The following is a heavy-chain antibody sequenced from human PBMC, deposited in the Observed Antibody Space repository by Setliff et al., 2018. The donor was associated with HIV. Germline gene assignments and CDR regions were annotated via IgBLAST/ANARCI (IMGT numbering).Heavy chain of an antibody. Sequence: TLSLTCPVPGASVSSASYYWSWIRQPPGKGLEWIGYIYYSGTTKYNPSLKSRVTISVDTSKNQFSLKLSSVTAADTAVYYCASEAWSSYRSSSGYYYYYMDVWGKGTTVTVSS. CDR2: IYYSGTT. J-gene: IGHJ6*03. D-gene: IGHD6-6*01. CDR1: GASVSSASYY. CDR3: ASEAWSSYRSSSGYYYYYMDV. V-gene: IGHV4-61*01.